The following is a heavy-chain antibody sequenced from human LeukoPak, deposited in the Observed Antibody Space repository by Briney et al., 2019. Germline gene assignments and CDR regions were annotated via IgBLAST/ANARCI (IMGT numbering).Heavy chain of an antibody. CDR3: ARDRGYSSSDWFDP. CDR1: GYTFTCYY. Sequence: ASVKVSCKASGYTFTCYYMHWVRQAPGQGLEWMGWINPNSGGTNYAQKFQGRVTMTRDTSISTAYMELSRLRSDDTAVYYCARDRGYSSSDWFDPWGQGTLVTVSS. J-gene: IGHJ5*02. CDR2: INPNSGGT. D-gene: IGHD6-6*01. V-gene: IGHV1-2*02.